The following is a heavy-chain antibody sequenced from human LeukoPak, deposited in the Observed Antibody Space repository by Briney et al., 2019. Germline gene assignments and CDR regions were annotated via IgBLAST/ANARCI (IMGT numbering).Heavy chain of an antibody. CDR3: ARRYCSGGTCYYFDY. CDR2: IFYSGST. V-gene: IGHV4-59*04. D-gene: IGHD2-15*01. CDR1: GGSISSYW. J-gene: IGHJ4*02. Sequence: EPSETLSLTCTVSGGSISSYWWSWIRQPPGKGLEYIGYIFYSGSTFYNPSLKSRVMISVDTSKSQFSLRLSSVTAADTAVYYCARRYCSGGTCYYFDYWGQGTLVTVSS.